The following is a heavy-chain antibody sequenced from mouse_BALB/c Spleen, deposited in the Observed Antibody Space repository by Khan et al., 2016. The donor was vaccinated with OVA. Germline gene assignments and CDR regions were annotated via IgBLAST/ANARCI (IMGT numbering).Heavy chain of an antibody. CDR1: GYTFTEYI. J-gene: IGHJ3*01. V-gene: IGHV1-62-2*01. D-gene: IGHD1-1*02. CDR3: AIHEDGVSYTFAY. CDR2: FSPAIGGI. Sequence: QVQLQQPGAELVKPGASVKLSCKASGYTFTEYIIHWVKQRSGQGLEWIGWFSPAIGGIKYNEKFKDKATLTADKSSSTVYMELNRLTSEDSAVYFCAIHEDGVSYTFAYWGQGTLVTVSA.